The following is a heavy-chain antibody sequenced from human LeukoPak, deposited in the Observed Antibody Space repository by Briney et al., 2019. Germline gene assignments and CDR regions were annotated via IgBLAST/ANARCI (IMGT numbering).Heavy chain of an antibody. CDR3: AALAAANHYYYYGMDV. D-gene: IGHD6-13*01. CDR2: INHSGST. Sequence: SETLSLTCAVYGGSFSGYYWSWIRQPPGKGLEWIGEINHSGSTNYNPSLKSRVTISVDTSKNQFSLKLSSVTAADTAVYYCAALAAANHYYYYGMDVWGQGTTVTVSS. J-gene: IGHJ6*02. V-gene: IGHV4-34*01. CDR1: GGSFSGYY.